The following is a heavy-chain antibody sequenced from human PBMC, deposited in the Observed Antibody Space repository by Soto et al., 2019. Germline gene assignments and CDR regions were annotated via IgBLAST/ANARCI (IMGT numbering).Heavy chain of an antibody. J-gene: IGHJ4*02. CDR2: IHTSGSP. Sequence: SETLSLTCTVSGGSISGYYCSWIRQAAGKGLEWIGRIHTSGSPNYNPSLKSRVTMSADTSKNQFSLKLTSVTAADTAVYYCATGGTYFDYWGQGTLVTVSS. CDR3: ATGGTYFDY. CDR1: GGSISGYY. V-gene: IGHV4-4*07.